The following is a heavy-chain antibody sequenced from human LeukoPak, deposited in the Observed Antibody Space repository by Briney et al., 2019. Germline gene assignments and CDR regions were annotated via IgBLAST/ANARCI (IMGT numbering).Heavy chain of an antibody. CDR2: ISSSSSYI. J-gene: IGHJ4*02. D-gene: IGHD2-2*01. V-gene: IGHV3-21*01. CDR3: ARTIVVVPAALLFDY. Sequence: GGSLRLSCAASGFTFSSYSMNWVRQAPGKGLEWVSSISSSSSYIYYADSVKGRFTISRDNAKNSLYLQMNSLRAEDTAVYYCARTIVVVPAALLFDYWGQGTLVTVSS. CDR1: GFTFSSYS.